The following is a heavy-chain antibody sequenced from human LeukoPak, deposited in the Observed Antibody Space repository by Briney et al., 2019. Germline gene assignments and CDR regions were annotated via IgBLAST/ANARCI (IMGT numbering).Heavy chain of an antibody. J-gene: IGHJ5*02. Sequence: SETLSLTCTVAGGSISSSSYNWGWIRQPPVKGLEWIGSFDNSGSTYYNPSLKSRVTISVATSKDQLPLKLTSVTAADTAVYYCARRPGIAAAWFDPWGQGTLVTVSS. V-gene: IGHV4-39*01. CDR2: FDNSGST. D-gene: IGHD6-13*01. CDR1: GGSISSSSYN. CDR3: ARRPGIAAAWFDP.